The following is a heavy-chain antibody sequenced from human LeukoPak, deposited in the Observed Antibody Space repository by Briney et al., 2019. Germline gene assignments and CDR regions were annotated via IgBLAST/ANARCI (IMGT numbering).Heavy chain of an antibody. J-gene: IGHJ5*02. V-gene: IGHV3-74*01. CDR2: ISKDGSTP. CDR1: GFTFSSYA. CDR3: ARDYYMGIVDQ. D-gene: IGHD3-22*01. Sequence: GGSLRLSCAASGFTFSSYAMSWVRQAPGKGLVWVSVISKDGSTPIYADSVRGRLTISRDNAKNTLYLQMNSLRVEDTSVYYCARDYYMGIVDQWGQGTRVTVSS.